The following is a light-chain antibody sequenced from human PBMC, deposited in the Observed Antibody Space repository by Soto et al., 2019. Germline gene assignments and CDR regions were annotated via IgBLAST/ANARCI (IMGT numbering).Light chain of an antibody. CDR1: QGIRKD. Sequence: AIQMTQSPSSLSASVGDRVIIACRASQGIRKDLGWYQQKPGKAPKLLIYDASSLQSGVPSRFSGSGSGTDFTLTISSLQPEDFATYYCLQDYNYPYTFGQGTKLEIK. V-gene: IGKV1-6*01. J-gene: IGKJ2*01. CDR3: LQDYNYPYT. CDR2: DAS.